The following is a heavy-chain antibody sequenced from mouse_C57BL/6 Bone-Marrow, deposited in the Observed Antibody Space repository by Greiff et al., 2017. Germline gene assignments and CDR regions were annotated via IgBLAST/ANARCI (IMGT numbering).Heavy chain of an antibody. J-gene: IGHJ1*03. CDR1: GYTFTDYD. D-gene: IGHD1-1*01. CDR3: AYYCSRGSRTGECDV. V-gene: IGHV1-19*01. Sequence: VQLQQSGPVLVKPGASVKMSCKASGYTFTDYDMNWVKQRNGKSLEWIGVINPYNGGTSYNQKFKGKATLTADKSSSTAYMELHSLTSEDSAVDYGAYYCSRGSRTGECDVWGTGTTVTVSS. CDR2: INPYNGGT.